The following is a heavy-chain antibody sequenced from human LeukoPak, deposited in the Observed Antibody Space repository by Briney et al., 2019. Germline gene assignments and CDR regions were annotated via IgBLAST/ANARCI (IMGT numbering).Heavy chain of an antibody. D-gene: IGHD2-2*01. CDR3: ARDAPPGYCSSTSCYDGNAFDI. CDR2: IYYSGST. V-gene: IGHV4-31*03. Sequence: MPSQTLSLTCTVSGGSISSGGYYWSWIRHHPGKGLEWIGYIYYSGSTYYNPSLKSRVTISVDTSKNQFSLKLSSVTAADTAVYYCARDAPPGYCSSTSCYDGNAFDIWGQGTMVTVSS. J-gene: IGHJ3*02. CDR1: GGSISSGGYY.